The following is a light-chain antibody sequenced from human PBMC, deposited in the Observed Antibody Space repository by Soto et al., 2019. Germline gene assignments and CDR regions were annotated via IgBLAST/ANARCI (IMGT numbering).Light chain of an antibody. Sequence: EIVLTQSPGTLSLSPGERATLSCRASQSVCSSCLAWYQQKPGQAPRLLIYDASGRATGVPDRFSGSGSGTDFTLTISRLEPEDFTVYYCQQYGSSPKTFGQGTKVDI. V-gene: IGKV3-20*01. CDR2: DAS. J-gene: IGKJ1*01. CDR1: QSVCSSC. CDR3: QQYGSSPKT.